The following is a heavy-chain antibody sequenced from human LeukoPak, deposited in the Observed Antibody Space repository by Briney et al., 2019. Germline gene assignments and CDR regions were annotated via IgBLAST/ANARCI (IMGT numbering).Heavy chain of an antibody. D-gene: IGHD3-9*01. CDR1: GYTPAPYA. CDR2: INTDNGNT. CDR3: ATARLRLPDWTGDF. V-gene: IGHV1-3*04. Sequence: ASVKVSCKASGYTPAPYAIHWVRQASGQRPEWMGWINTDNGNTKYSQKFQGRVTITRDTSANTVYMDLSRLRSEDSAIYYCATARLRLPDWTGDFWGQGTLVTVSS. J-gene: IGHJ4*02.